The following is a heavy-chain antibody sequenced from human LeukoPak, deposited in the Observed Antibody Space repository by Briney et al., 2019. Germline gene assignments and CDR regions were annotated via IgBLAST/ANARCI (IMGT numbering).Heavy chain of an antibody. V-gene: IGHV1-8*01. Sequence: ASVTVSCKASGYTFTSYDINWVRQATGQGLEWIGWMNPNSGNTGYAQKFQGRVTMTRNTSISTAYMELSSLRSEDTAVYYCARFEGSGYSYGYSDYWGQGTLVTVSS. CDR2: MNPNSGNT. J-gene: IGHJ4*02. CDR3: ARFEGSGYSYGYSDY. CDR1: GYTFTSYD. D-gene: IGHD5-18*01.